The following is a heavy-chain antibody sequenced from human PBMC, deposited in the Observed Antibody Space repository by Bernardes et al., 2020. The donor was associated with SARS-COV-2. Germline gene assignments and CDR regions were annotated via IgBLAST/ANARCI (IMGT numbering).Heavy chain of an antibody. CDR2: IDQDGSEK. Sequence: GGSLRLSCAASGFTFRNCWMNWVRKAPGKGLEWVANIDQDGSEKYYVDSVKGRFTISRDNAKNSLFLQMNSLRAEDTAVYYCARDWGGMDVWGQGTTVTVSS. J-gene: IGHJ6*02. CDR3: ARDWGGMDV. V-gene: IGHV3-7*01. D-gene: IGHD3-16*01. CDR1: GFTFRNCW.